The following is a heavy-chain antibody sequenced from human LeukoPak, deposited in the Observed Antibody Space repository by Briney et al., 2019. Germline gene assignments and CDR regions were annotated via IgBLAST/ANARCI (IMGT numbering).Heavy chain of an antibody. J-gene: IGHJ4*02. CDR3: ARPRVN. CDR2: ISYDGSNK. V-gene: IGHV3-30-3*01. CDR1: GFTFSSYA. Sequence: GGSLRLSCAASGFTFSSYAMHWVRQAPGKGLEWVAVISYDGSNKYYADSVKGRFTISRDNSKNTLYLQMSSLRAEDTAVYYCARPRVNWGQGTLVTVSS.